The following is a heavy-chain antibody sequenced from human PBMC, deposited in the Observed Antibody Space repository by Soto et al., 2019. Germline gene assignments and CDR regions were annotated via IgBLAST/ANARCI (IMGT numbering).Heavy chain of an antibody. D-gene: IGHD2-15*01. CDR2: ISGSGGNST. CDR1: GFTFSTYA. CDR3: AKGGGSCCFDN. V-gene: IGHV3-23*01. Sequence: EVQLLESGGGLVQPGGCLRLCCAASGFTFSTYAMSWVRQAPGKGLEWVSAISGSGGNSTFYGDSVKGRFTISRDNSKNTLYLQMNSLGAEDTGVYYCAKGGGSCCFDNWGQGTLVTVSS. J-gene: IGHJ4*02.